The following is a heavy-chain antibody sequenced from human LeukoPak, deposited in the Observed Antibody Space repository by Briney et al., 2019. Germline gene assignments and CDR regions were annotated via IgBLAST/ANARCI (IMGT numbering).Heavy chain of an antibody. D-gene: IGHD3-10*01. V-gene: IGHV3-21*04. CDR2: ISISSSYI. J-gene: IGHJ6*03. Sequence: GGSLRLSCAASGFNFSRHSMNWVRQAPGKGLEWVSYISISSSYINYSDSVKGRFTISRDNAKNSLYLQMNSLRAEDTAVYYCARGLSSGRVLAFYYYYYYMDVWGKGTTVTISS. CDR3: ARGLSSGRVLAFYYYYYYMDV. CDR1: GFNFSRHS.